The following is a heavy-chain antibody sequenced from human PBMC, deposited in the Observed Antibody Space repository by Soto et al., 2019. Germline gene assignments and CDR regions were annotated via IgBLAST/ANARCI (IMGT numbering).Heavy chain of an antibody. Sequence: QVQLQESGPGLVKPSETLSLTCAVSGGSVSSDSYYWNWIRQPPGKGLEWIGYIHYRGSTNYNPSLKSRVTMSVDTSKNQFSLNMSSVTAADTAVYYCARQGDAFDIWGQGTMVTVSS. CDR1: GGSVSSDSYY. J-gene: IGHJ3*02. CDR3: ARQGDAFDI. CDR2: IHYRGST. V-gene: IGHV4-61*01.